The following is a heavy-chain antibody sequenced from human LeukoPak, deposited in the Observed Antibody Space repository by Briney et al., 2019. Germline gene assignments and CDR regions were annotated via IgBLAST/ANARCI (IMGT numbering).Heavy chain of an antibody. J-gene: IGHJ6*03. CDR2: IYPRGST. CDR1: GGSISSGSYS. Sequence: SQTLSLTCAVSGGSISSGSYSWSWIWQPPGKGLEWIGYIYPRGSTYYNPSLKSRVILSLDKSANQFSLKLSSVTAADTAVYYCVRDFNDYYYYYYMDVWGKGTTVTVSS. V-gene: IGHV4-30-2*01. D-gene: IGHD1-1*01. CDR3: VRDFNDYYYYYYMDV.